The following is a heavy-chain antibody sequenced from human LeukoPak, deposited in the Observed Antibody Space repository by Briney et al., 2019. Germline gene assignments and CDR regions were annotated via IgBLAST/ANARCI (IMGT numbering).Heavy chain of an antibody. V-gene: IGHV3-74*01. CDR2: IKYDGSST. J-gene: IGHJ4*02. CDR3: ARVGVFSSSWLLY. CDR1: GFTFSSYW. D-gene: IGHD6-13*01. Sequence: GGSLRLSCAASGFTFSSYWMHWVRQAPGKGLVWVSRIKYDGSSTNYADSVKGRFTISRDNAKNSLYLQMNSLRAEDTAVYYCARVGVFSSSWLLYWGQGTLVTVSS.